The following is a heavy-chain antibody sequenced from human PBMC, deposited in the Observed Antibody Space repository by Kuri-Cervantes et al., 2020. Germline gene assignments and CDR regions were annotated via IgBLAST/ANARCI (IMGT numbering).Heavy chain of an antibody. V-gene: IGHV3-11*06. CDR3: ARDHYGGAGFDP. Sequence: GESLKISCAASGFTFSDYYMSWIRQAPGKGLEWVSSISSSSSYIYYADSVKGRFTISRDNAKNSLYLQMNSLRAEDTALYCCARDHYGGAGFDPWGQETLVTVSS. J-gene: IGHJ5*02. D-gene: IGHD3-16*01. CDR2: ISSSSSYI. CDR1: GFTFSDYY.